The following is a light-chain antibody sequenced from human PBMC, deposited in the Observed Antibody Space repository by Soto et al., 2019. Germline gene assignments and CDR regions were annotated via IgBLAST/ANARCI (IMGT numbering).Light chain of an antibody. CDR2: DAS. V-gene: IGKV3-11*01. J-gene: IGKJ1*01. Sequence: EIVLTQSPATLSLSPGERATLSCRATECLSSYLAWYQQKPGQAPRLLIYDASNRATGIPARFSGSGSGTDFTLTISSLEPEDFAIYYCQQRTNWPLTFGQGTKVEIK. CDR1: ECLSSY. CDR3: QQRTNWPLT.